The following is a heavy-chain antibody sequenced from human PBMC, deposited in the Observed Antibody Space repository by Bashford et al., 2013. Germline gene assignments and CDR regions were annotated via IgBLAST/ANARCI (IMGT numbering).Heavy chain of an antibody. J-gene: IGHJ4*02. D-gene: IGHD5-18*01. V-gene: IGHV4-59*01. CDR1: GGSIKPYY. CDR3: ARSIGYSYGYSSSGYFHN. Sequence: SETLSLTCTVSGGSIKPYYWSWVRQFPGKGLEWIGYIYYGGATNYNPSLKSRVTISVDTSKNQFSLNLDSMTAADTAVYYCARSIGYSYGYSSSGYFHNWGQGTLVTVSS. CDR2: IYYGGAT.